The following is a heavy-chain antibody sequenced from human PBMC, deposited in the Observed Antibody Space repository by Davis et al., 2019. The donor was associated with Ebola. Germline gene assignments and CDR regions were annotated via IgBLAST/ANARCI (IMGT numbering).Heavy chain of an antibody. V-gene: IGHV1-69*04. J-gene: IGHJ4*02. D-gene: IGHD6-13*01. Sequence: AASVKVSCKASGGTFSSYTISWVRQAPGQGLEWMGRIIPILGIANYAQKLQGRVTMTTDTSTSTAYMELRSLRSDDTAVYYCARDGMDSSSLWGQGTLVTVSS. CDR3: ARDGMDSSSL. CDR2: IIPILGIA. CDR1: GGTFSSYT.